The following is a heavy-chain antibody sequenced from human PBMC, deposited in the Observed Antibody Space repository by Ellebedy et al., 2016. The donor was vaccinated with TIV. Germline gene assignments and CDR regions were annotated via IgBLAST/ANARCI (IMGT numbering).Heavy chain of an antibody. Sequence: GESLKISCAASGFRFHDYSMHWVRQAPGKGLEWVSLISWDGARTYYADSVKGRFTISRDNSKDSLYLQMNSLRSEDTALYYCAKEGGTIWFDPWGQGTLVTVSS. CDR1: GFRFHDYS. J-gene: IGHJ5*02. D-gene: IGHD2-2*02. CDR3: AKEGGTIWFDP. V-gene: IGHV3-43*01. CDR2: ISWDGART.